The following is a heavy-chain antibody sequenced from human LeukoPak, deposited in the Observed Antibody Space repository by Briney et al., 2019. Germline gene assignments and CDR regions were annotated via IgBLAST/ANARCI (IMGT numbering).Heavy chain of an antibody. Sequence: GASVKVSCKVSGYTLTELSMHWVRQAPGKGLEWMGGFDPEDGETIYAQKFQGRVTMTEDTSTDTAYMELSSLRSEDAAVYYCATGQAVAGTGNWFDPWGQGTLVTVSS. CDR1: GYTLTELS. J-gene: IGHJ5*02. CDR2: FDPEDGET. V-gene: IGHV1-24*01. D-gene: IGHD6-19*01. CDR3: ATGQAVAGTGNWFDP.